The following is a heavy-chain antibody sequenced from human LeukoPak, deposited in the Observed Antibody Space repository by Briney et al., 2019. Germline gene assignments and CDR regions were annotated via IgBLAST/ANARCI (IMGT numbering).Heavy chain of an antibody. Sequence: GGSLRLSCAASGFTFSTYGMSWVRQAPGKGLEWVSGISGSAASTYYADSVKGRFTISGDNSKNTLYLQMDSLRAEDTAVYYCAKQGSSAWTRFDPWGQGTLVTVSS. V-gene: IGHV3-23*01. CDR1: GFTFSTYG. CDR2: ISGSAAST. J-gene: IGHJ5*02. D-gene: IGHD3-10*01. CDR3: AKQGSSAWTRFDP.